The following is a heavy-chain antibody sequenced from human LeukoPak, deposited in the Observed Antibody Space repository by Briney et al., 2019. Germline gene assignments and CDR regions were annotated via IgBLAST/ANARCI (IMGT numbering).Heavy chain of an antibody. J-gene: IGHJ6*02. D-gene: IGHD2-2*02. Sequence: GASVKVSCKASGYTFTSYGISWVRQAPGQGLEWMGWISAYNGNTNYAQKLQGRVTMTTDTSTSTAYMELRSLRSDDTAVYHCARRTEGYCSSTSCYRPLGYYYYGMDVWGQGTTVTVSS. CDR1: GYTFTSYG. CDR3: ARRTEGYCSSTSCYRPLGYYYYGMDV. CDR2: ISAYNGNT. V-gene: IGHV1-18*01.